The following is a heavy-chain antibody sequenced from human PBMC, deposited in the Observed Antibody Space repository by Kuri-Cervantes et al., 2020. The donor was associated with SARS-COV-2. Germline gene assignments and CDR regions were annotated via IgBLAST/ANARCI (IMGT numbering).Heavy chain of an antibody. CDR2: ISGNNGNT. V-gene: IGHV1-18*04. CDR1: GYTFTSYY. J-gene: IGHJ6*02. CDR3: ARVPLTRYSYDSSGHYSGYYYGMDV. D-gene: IGHD3-22*01. Sequence: ASVKVSCKASGYTFTSYYMHWVRQAPGQGLEWMGWISGNNGNTNYAQKLQGRVTMTTDTSTSTAYMELGSLRSDDTAVYYCARVPLTRYSYDSSGHYSGYYYGMDVWGQGATVTVSS.